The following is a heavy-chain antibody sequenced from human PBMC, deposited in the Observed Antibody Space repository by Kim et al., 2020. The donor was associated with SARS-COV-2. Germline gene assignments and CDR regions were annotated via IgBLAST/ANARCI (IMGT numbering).Heavy chain of an antibody. J-gene: IGHJ5*02. Sequence: SETLSLTCTVSGGSISSYYWSWIRQPPGKGLEWIGYIYYSGSTNYNPSLKSRVTISVDTSKNQFSLKLSSVTAADTAVYYCARTYYDFWSGFNWFDPWG. CDR1: GGSISSYY. CDR3: ARTYYDFWSGFNWFDP. CDR2: IYYSGST. D-gene: IGHD3-3*01. V-gene: IGHV4-59*13.